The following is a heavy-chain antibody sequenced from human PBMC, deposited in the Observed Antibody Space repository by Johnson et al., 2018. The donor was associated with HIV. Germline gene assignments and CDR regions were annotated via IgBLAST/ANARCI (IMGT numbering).Heavy chain of an antibody. CDR3: ARDVVSDGNYPPDAFDI. Sequence: EVQLVEYGGGLVQPGGSLRLSCPASGFTFRSYWMTWVRQAPGKGLEWVANIKQDGREKYYVDSVKGRFTIFRDNTKNSLFLQVNSLRAEDTALYYCARDVVSDGNYPPDAFDIWGQGTVVTVSS. D-gene: IGHD1-7*01. J-gene: IGHJ3*02. CDR1: GFTFRSYW. V-gene: IGHV3-7*05. CDR2: IKQDGREK.